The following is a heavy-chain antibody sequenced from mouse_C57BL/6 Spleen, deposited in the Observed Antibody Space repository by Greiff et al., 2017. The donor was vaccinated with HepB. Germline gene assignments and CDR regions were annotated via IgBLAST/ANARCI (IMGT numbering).Heavy chain of an antibody. Sequence: QVQLQQPGAELVKPGASVKLSCKASGYTFTSYWMHWVKQRPGQGLEWIGMIHPNSGSTNYNEKFKSKATLTVDKSSSTAYMQLSSLTSEDSAVYYCARSAYYGNPYYFDYWGQGTTLTVSS. J-gene: IGHJ2*01. D-gene: IGHD2-10*01. CDR2: IHPNSGST. CDR3: ARSAYYGNPYYFDY. CDR1: GYTFTSYW. V-gene: IGHV1-64*01.